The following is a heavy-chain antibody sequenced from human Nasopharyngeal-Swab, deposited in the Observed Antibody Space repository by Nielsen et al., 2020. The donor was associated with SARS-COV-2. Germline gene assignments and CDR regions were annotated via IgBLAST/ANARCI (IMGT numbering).Heavy chain of an antibody. J-gene: IGHJ4*02. V-gene: IGHV3-33*01. Sequence: GGSLRLSCAASGFTFSSYGMHWVRQAPGKGLEWVAVIWYDGSNKYYADSVKGRFTISRDNSKNTLYPQMNSLRAEDTAVYYCARESTPHCSSTSCLPDYWGQGTLVTVSS. CDR1: GFTFSSYG. D-gene: IGHD2-2*01. CDR3: ARESTPHCSSTSCLPDY. CDR2: IWYDGSNK.